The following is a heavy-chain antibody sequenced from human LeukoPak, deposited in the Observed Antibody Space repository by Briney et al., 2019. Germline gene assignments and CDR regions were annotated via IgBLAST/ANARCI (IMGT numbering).Heavy chain of an antibody. CDR1: GFTFSTYA. V-gene: IGHV3-23*01. CDR2: IGASGADT. Sequence: GGSLRLSCAASGFTFSTYAMTWVRQAPEKGLQWVSAIGASGADTYYADSVKGRFTISRDNAKNSLYLQMNSLRAEDTAVYYCARLSNSYGYDYWGQGTLVTVSS. CDR3: ARLSNSYGYDY. J-gene: IGHJ4*02. D-gene: IGHD5-18*01.